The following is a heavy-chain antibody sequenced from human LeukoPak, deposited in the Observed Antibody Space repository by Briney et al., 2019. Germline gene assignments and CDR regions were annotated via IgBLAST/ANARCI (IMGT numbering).Heavy chain of an antibody. J-gene: IGHJ4*02. CDR3: ARDLISGDYTFDY. Sequence: GGSLRLSCAVSGFTFSSFSMNWVRRAPGKGLEWVSYISSTSTNIYYADSVKGRFTVSRDNAKDSLYLQMNSLRDEDTAVYYCARDLISGDYTFDYWGQGALVTVSS. D-gene: IGHD1-26*01. V-gene: IGHV3-48*02. CDR2: ISSTSTNI. CDR1: GFTFSSFS.